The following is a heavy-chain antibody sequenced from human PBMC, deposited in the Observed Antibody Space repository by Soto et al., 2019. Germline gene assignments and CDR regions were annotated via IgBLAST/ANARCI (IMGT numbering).Heavy chain of an antibody. V-gene: IGHV7-4-1*01. CDR2: INTNTGNP. J-gene: IGHJ6*02. Sequence: ASVKVSCKASGGTFSSYTISWVRQAPGQGLEWMGWINTNTGNPTYAQGFTGRFVFSLDTSVSTAYLQICSLKAEDTAVYYCARDQSEVAGLYYYYYGMDVWGQGTTVTVSS. CDR1: GGTFSSYT. D-gene: IGHD6-19*01. CDR3: ARDQSEVAGLYYYYYGMDV.